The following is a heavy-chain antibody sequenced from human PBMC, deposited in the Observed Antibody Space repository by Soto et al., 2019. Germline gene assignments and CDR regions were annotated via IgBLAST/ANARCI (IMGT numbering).Heavy chain of an antibody. CDR1: GYTFTAYA. J-gene: IGHJ4*02. Sequence: QVQLVQSGAEVTKPGASVRVSCKASGYTFTAYAIHWVRQAPGQSLEWMGWINVGNGNTKYSQKLQGRVTITWDTSASTAYMELSSLRSEDTTVYYCARGGEGGYDYGYFDYWGQGTLVTVSP. D-gene: IGHD5-12*01. V-gene: IGHV1-3*01. CDR2: INVGNGNT. CDR3: ARGGEGGYDYGYFDY.